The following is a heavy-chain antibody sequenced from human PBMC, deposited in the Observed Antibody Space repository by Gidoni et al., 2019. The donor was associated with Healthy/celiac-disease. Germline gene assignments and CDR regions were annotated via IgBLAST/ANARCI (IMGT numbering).Heavy chain of an antibody. D-gene: IGHD3-16*01. CDR3: ARARRIVWSRRWFDP. CDR1: GGSFSGYY. J-gene: IGHJ5*02. V-gene: IGHV4-34*01. CDR2: INHSGST. Sequence: QVQLQQWGAGLLKPSETLSLTCAVYGGSFSGYYWRWIRQPPGKGLEWIGEINHSGSTNYNPSLKSRVTISVDTSKNQFSLKLSSVTAADTAVYYCARARRIVWSRRWFDPWGQGTLVTVSS.